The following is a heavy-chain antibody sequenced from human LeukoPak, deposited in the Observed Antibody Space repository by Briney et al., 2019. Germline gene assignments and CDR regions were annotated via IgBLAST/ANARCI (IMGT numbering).Heavy chain of an antibody. CDR3: ARGSSGYYFAY. Sequence: ASVKVSCKASGYTFTNYNMHWVRQAPGQGLEWMGIINPSGGTTNYAQNFQGRVTMTRDTSTSTVYMELNSLRSEDTAVYYCARGSSGYYFAYWGQGTLVTVSS. D-gene: IGHD3-22*01. J-gene: IGHJ4*02. V-gene: IGHV1-46*01. CDR2: INPSGGTT. CDR1: GYTFTNYN.